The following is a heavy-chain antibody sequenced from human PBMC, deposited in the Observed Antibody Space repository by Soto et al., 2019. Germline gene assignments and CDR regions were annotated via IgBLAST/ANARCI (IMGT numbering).Heavy chain of an antibody. CDR1: GDSISTFY. D-gene: IGHD3-22*01. J-gene: IGHJ4*02. CDR3: ARGRTVRNYADDSSDYFYFFDY. V-gene: IGHV4-59*01. Sequence: WETLSLACTVSGDSISTFYWGWMRQSPGKELEWIGYVYYTGSTNYNPSLKSRVTISVDRSKNQFSLKLTSANAADTAVYYCARGRTVRNYADDSSDYFYFFDYWGQGTQVTVSS. CDR2: VYYTGST.